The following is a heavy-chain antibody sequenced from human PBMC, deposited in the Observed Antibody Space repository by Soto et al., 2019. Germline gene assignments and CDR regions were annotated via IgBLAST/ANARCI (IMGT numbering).Heavy chain of an antibody. Sequence: EVQLVESGGGLVQPGGSLRLSCAASGFTFSSYGMNWVRQAPGKGLEWVSYISSSSGNTINYADSVKGRFTISRDNGKNSLYLQMSSLRAEDTALYYCVRDLWDDLAGGESDYWGQGTLVTVSS. CDR3: VRDLWDDLAGGESDY. V-gene: IGHV3-48*01. CDR1: GFTFSSYG. D-gene: IGHD3-16*01. CDR2: ISSSSGNTI. J-gene: IGHJ4*02.